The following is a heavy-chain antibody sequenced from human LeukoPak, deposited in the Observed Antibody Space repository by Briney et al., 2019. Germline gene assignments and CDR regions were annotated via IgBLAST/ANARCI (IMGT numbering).Heavy chain of an antibody. D-gene: IGHD6-13*01. CDR2: IYYSGST. CDR3: ARASSWYWFDP. J-gene: IGHJ5*02. Sequence: SETLSLTCTVSGGSISSSSYYWGWIRQPPGKGLEWIGYIYYSGSTYYNPSLKSRVTISVDTSKNQFSLKLSSVTAADTAVYYCARASSWYWFDPWGRGTLVTVSS. CDR1: GGSISSSSYY. V-gene: IGHV4-30-4*08.